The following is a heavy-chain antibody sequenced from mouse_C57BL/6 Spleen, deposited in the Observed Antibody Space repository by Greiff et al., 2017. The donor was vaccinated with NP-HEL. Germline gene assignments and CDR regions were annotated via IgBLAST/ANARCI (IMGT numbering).Heavy chain of an antibody. J-gene: IGHJ3*01. Sequence: VQLQQPGAELVRPGSSVKLSCKASGYTFTSYWMDWVKQRPGQGLEWIGNIYPSDSETHYNQKFKDKATLTVDKSSSTAYMQLSSLTSEDSAVYYCARRGVAPFAYWGQGTLVTVSA. CDR2: IYPSDSET. D-gene: IGHD1-1*02. CDR1: GYTFTSYW. V-gene: IGHV1-61*01. CDR3: ARRGVAPFAY.